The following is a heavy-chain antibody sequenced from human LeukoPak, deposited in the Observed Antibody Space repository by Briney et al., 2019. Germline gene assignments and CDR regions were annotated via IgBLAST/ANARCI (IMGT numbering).Heavy chain of an antibody. V-gene: IGHV3-30*03. J-gene: IGHJ6*03. CDR3: ARDLGYSYAVGYYMDV. CDR1: GFTFSNYG. D-gene: IGHD5-18*01. CDR2: ISYDGSNK. Sequence: GGSLRLSCAASGFTFSNYGMHWVRQAPGKGLEWVAFISYDGSNKFYADSVKGRFTISRDNSKNTLYLQMNSLRAGDTAVYYCARDLGYSYAVGYYMDVWGKGTTVTVSS.